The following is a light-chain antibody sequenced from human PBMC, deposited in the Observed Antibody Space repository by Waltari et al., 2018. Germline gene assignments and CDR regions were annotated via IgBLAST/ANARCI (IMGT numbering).Light chain of an antibody. CDR3: YSATDNYRV. CDR1: VLAKKY. Sequence: SYELTQPSSVSVSPGQTARITCSGDVLAKKYARWFQQKPGQAPVVVIYKDRERPSGIPERFSGSSSGATVTVTISGAQVEDEGDYYCYSATDNYRVFGGGTKLTVL. CDR2: KDR. V-gene: IGLV3-27*01. J-gene: IGLJ3*02.